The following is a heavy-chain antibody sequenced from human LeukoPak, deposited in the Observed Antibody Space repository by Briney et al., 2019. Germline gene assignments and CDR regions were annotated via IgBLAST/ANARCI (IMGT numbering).Heavy chain of an antibody. V-gene: IGHV1-69*13. Sequence: ASVKVTCKASGYTFTSYGISWVRQAPGQGLEWMGGIIPIFGTANYAQKFQGRVTITADESTSTAYMELSSLRSEDTAVYYCAREGGSYSVNWFDPWGQGTLVTVSS. J-gene: IGHJ5*02. CDR3: AREGGSYSVNWFDP. CDR2: IIPIFGTA. D-gene: IGHD1-26*01. CDR1: GYTFTSYG.